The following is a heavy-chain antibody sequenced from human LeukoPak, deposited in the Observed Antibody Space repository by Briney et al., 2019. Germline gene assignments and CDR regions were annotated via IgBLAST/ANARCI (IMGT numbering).Heavy chain of an antibody. D-gene: IGHD1-20*01. J-gene: IGHJ3*02. CDR2: IIPIFGTA. V-gene: IGHV1-69*05. CDR1: GGTFSSYA. CDR3: AREFYNWKPLSGDDAFDI. Sequence: SSVKVSCKASGGTFSSYAISWVRQAPGQGLELMGRIIPIFGTANYAQKFQGRVTITTDESTSTAYMELSSLRSEDTAVYYCAREFYNWKPLSGDDAFDIWGQGTMVTVSS.